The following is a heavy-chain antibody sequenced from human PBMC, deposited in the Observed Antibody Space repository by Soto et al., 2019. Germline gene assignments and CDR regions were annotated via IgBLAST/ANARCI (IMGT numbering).Heavy chain of an antibody. CDR3: ERSIRLAGDY. J-gene: IGHJ4*02. CDR2: INAGDGNT. Sequence: QVQLVQSGAEVKKPGASVKVSCKASGYTFTSYAMHWVGQAPGERLEWMGWINAGDGNTKYSQKFQGRVTITRDTSASTAYTELSSLRSEDTAVYYCERSIRLAGDYWGQGTLVTVSS. V-gene: IGHV1-3*01. CDR1: GYTFTSYA.